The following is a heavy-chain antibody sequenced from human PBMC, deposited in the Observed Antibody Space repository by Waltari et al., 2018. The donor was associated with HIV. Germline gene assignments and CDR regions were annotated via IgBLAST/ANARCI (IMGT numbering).Heavy chain of an antibody. CDR1: GYTFTGST. D-gene: IGHD6-19*01. V-gene: IGHV1-2*02. Sequence: QVQLVQSGAEVKKPGASVKGSCKASGYTFTGSTMHWARQAPGQGLEWMGWINPKSDGTNYAQKFQGRVTMTRDTSTSTAYMELSRLRSDDTALYYCARDRIAVTGSYYYGMDVWGQGTTVTVSS. CDR3: ARDRIAVTGSYYYGMDV. J-gene: IGHJ6*02. CDR2: INPKSDGT.